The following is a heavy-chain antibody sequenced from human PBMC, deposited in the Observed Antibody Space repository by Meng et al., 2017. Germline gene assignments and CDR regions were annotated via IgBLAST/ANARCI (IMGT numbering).Heavy chain of an antibody. J-gene: IGHJ4*02. Sequence: VPLVEFGGGLGKPGGSLRLSCVASGLRFTDAWMSWVRQAPGKGLEWVGRIERKSDGGTIYYAAPVKGRFTISRDDSKNTLYLQMDSLINEDTAVYFCATGAAAADHWGQGTLVTVSS. CDR1: GLRFTDAW. V-gene: IGHV3-15*04. D-gene: IGHD6-13*01. CDR2: IERKSDGGTI. CDR3: ATGAAAADH.